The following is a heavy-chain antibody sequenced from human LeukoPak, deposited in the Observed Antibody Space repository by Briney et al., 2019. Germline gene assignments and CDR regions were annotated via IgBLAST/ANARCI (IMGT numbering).Heavy chain of an antibody. Sequence: PSETLSLTCTVSGGSISSFYWNWIRQPPGKGLEWIVYIYHSGDTRYNPSLKSRVTISVDTSKSQFSLKLSSVTAADTAVYYCARGGYSGSDWTTWGQGTRVTVSS. D-gene: IGHD5-12*01. J-gene: IGHJ5*02. V-gene: IGHV4-59*01. CDR2: IYHSGDT. CDR3: ARGGYSGSDWTT. CDR1: GGSISSFY.